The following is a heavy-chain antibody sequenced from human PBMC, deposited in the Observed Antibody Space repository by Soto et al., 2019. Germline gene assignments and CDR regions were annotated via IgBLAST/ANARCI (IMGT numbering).Heavy chain of an antibody. J-gene: IGHJ3*02. Sequence: QVQLQESGPGLVKPSGTLSLTCAVSGASISTDNWWRWVRQPPGKGLEWMGEIYHTGRTFYNPSLMRRVTVSLDKSHHRFSLPLTSATAADTAVYYCAKNTCSGSRCDTAFHIWGQGTSVTVSP. CDR2: IYHTGRT. CDR3: AKNTCSGSRCDTAFHI. CDR1: GASISTDNW. D-gene: IGHD2-8*02. V-gene: IGHV4-4*02.